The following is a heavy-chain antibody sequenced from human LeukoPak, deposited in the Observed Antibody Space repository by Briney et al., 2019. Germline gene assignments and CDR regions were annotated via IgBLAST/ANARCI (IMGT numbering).Heavy chain of an antibody. Sequence: SETLSLTCTVSGGSISSYYWSWIRQPPGKGLEWIGYIYYSGSTNYNPSLKGRVTISVDTSKNQFSLKLSSVTAADTAVYYCARTNPGYGDYGTDYWGQGTLVTVSS. J-gene: IGHJ4*02. CDR2: IYYSGST. CDR1: GGSISSYY. CDR3: ARTNPGYGDYGTDY. V-gene: IGHV4-59*08. D-gene: IGHD4-17*01.